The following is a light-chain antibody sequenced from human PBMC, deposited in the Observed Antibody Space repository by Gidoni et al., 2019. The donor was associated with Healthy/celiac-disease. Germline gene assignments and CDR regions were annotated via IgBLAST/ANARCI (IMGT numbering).Light chain of an antibody. CDR3: AAWDDSLNGVV. CDR1: SSNIGSNT. J-gene: IGLJ2*01. V-gene: IGLV1-44*01. CDR2: SNN. Sequence: QSVLTQPPSASGTPGQRVTIPCSGSSSNIGSNTVNWYQQLPGTAPKLLIYSNNQRPAGVPVRFSGCKSGTSASLAISGLQSEDEADYYCAAWDDSLNGVVFGGGTKLTVL.